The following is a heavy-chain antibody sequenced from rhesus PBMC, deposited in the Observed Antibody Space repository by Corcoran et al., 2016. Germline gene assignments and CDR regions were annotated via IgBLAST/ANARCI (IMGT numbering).Heavy chain of an antibody. V-gene: IGHV4-106*01. CDR3: ARREYSSCSGYYGLDS. D-gene: IGHD6-13*01. CDR2: IYGSVGGT. Sequence: QVQLQESGPGLVKPSETLSLTCAVSGGSISDDYYWSWIRQPPGKGLEWIGYIYGSVGGTNYNPSPKNRVTISIDTSKNQFSLKLSSVTAADTAVYYCARREYSSCSGYYGLDSWGQGVVVTVSS. CDR1: GGSISDDYY. J-gene: IGHJ6*01.